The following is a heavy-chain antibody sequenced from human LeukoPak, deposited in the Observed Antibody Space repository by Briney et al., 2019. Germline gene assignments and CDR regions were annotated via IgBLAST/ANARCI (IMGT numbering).Heavy chain of an antibody. D-gene: IGHD1-20*01. J-gene: IGHJ6*03. Sequence: ASVKVSCKASGYTFTSYDINWVRQATGQGLEWMGWMNPNSGNTGYAQKFQGRVTITRNTSISTAYMELSSLRSEDTAVYYCARGRRYNWNYYYYYMDVWGKGTTVTVSS. CDR2: MNPNSGNT. CDR3: ARGRRYNWNYYYYYMDV. CDR1: GYTFTSYD. V-gene: IGHV1-8*03.